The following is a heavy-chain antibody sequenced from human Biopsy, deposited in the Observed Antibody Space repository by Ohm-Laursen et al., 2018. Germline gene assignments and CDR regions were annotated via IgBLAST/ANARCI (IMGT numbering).Heavy chain of an antibody. CDR2: IYYSGNT. J-gene: IGHJ3*01. CDR1: GGSINNFY. V-gene: IGHV4-59*07. Sequence: SVTLSLTCIVSGGSINNFYWSWIRQPPGKGLEWIGIIYYSGNTKYNPSLKSRVTISVDTFRNQFSLKLSSVTAADTAVYYCARVRVWADSEGAFDPWGQGTMVTVSS. CDR3: ARVRVWADSEGAFDP. D-gene: IGHD1-26*01.